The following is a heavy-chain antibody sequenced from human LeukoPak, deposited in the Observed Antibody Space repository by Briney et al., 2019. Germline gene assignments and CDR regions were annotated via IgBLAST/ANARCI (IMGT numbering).Heavy chain of an antibody. J-gene: IGHJ4*02. CDR1: GFIFSTFA. D-gene: IGHD2-8*02. CDR3: ATYRQVLLPFES. V-gene: IGHV3-23*01. Sequence: PGGSLRLSCVGSGFIFSTFAMIWVRQPPGKGLEWVSSIFPSGGEIHYADSVRGRFTISRDNSKSTLSLQMNSLRAEDTAIYYCATYRQVLLPFESWGQGTLVTVSS. CDR2: IFPSGGEI.